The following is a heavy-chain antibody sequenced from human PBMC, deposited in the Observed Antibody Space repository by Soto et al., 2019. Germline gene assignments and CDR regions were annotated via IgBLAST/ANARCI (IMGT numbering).Heavy chain of an antibody. V-gene: IGHV1-46*03. D-gene: IGHD5-12*01. CDR3: ARVLGPGYDWNFDY. CDR2: INPSGGST. CDR1: GYTFTSYY. J-gene: IGHJ4*02. Sequence: GASVKASCKASGYTFTSYYMHCVRQAPGQGLEWMGIINPSGGSTSYAQKFQGRVTTTRDTSTSTVYMELSSLRSEDTAVYYCARVLGPGYDWNFDYWGQGTLVTVSS.